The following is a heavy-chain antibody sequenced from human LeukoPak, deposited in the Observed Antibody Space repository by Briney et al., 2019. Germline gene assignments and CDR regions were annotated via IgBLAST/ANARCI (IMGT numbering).Heavy chain of an antibody. CDR3: ARGVYIAAAQYAY. CDR2: IYYSGTT. J-gene: IGHJ4*02. V-gene: IGHV4-59*01. CDR1: GGSISSYY. D-gene: IGHD6-13*01. Sequence: SETLSLTCTVPGGSISSYYWSWIRQPPGKGLEWIGYIYYSGTTNYNPSLKSRVTISVDTSKNQFSLKLSSVTAADAAVYYCARGVYIAAAQYAYWGQGTLVTVSS.